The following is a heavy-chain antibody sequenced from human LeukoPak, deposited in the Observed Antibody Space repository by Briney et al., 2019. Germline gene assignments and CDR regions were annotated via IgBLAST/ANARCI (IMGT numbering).Heavy chain of an antibody. J-gene: IGHJ6*02. Sequence: ALVKVSCKASGYTFTSYAMHWVRQAPGQRLEWMGWINAGNGNTKYSQKFQGRVTITRDTSASTAYMELSSLRSEDTAVYYCAREEIVSSGWYFDYYGMDVWGQGTTVTVSS. V-gene: IGHV1-3*01. CDR1: GYTFTSYA. CDR3: AREEIVSSGWYFDYYGMDV. CDR2: INAGNGNT. D-gene: IGHD6-19*01.